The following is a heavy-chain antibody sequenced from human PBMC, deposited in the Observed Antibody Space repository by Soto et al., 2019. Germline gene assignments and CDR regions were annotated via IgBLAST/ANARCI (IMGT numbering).Heavy chain of an antibody. CDR3: ARALGYAFDI. CDR2: ISSNGGST. V-gene: IGHV3-64*01. Sequence: GGSLRLSCVASGFTADDYAMHWVRQAPGKGLEWVSAISSNGGSTYYANSVKGRFTISRDNSKNTLYLQMGSLRAEDMAVYYCARALGYAFDIWGQGTMVTVSS. CDR1: GFTADDYA. D-gene: IGHD7-27*01. J-gene: IGHJ3*02.